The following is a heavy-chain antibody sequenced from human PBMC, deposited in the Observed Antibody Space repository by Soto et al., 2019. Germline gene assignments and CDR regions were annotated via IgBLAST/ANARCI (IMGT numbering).Heavy chain of an antibody. CDR3: AKDQDIVATTSLFYGMDV. V-gene: IGHV3-30*18. Sequence: GGSLRLSCAASGFNFSSYGMHWVRQAPGKGLEWVAVISYDGSNKYYADSVKGRFTISRDNSKNTLYLQMNSLRAEDTAVYYCAKDQDIVATTSLFYGMDVWGQGTTVTVSS. CDR1: GFNFSSYG. D-gene: IGHD5-12*01. J-gene: IGHJ6*02. CDR2: ISYDGSNK.